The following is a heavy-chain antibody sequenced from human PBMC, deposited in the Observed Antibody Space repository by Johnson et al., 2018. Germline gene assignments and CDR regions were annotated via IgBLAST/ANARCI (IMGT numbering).Heavy chain of an antibody. D-gene: IGHD5-18*01. J-gene: IGHJ3*02. V-gene: IGHV3-43D*03. CDR1: GLSFDDYA. CDR2: ITWDGGNT. Sequence: EVQLVESGGGVVQPGGSLRLSCAASGLSFDDYAMHWVRQAPGKGLEWVSLITWDGGNTYYADSVEGRFTISRDNSKDSLYLQMNSLRAEDTALYYCAKVANSYVLNDALDIWGQGTMGTVSS. CDR3: AKVANSYVLNDALDI.